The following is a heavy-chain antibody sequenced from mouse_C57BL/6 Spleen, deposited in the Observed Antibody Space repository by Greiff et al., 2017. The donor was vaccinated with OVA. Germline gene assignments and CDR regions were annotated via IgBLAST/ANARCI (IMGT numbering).Heavy chain of an antibody. CDR3: AIRDFYYGNL. J-gene: IGHJ2*01. D-gene: IGHD2-1*01. Sequence: QVQLQQSGAELVRPGSSVKLSCKASGYTFTSYWMDWVKQRPGQGLEWIGNIYPSDSETHYNQKFKDKATLTVDKSSSTAYMQLSSLTSEDSAVYYCAIRDFYYGNLWGRGTTLTVSS. CDR2: IYPSDSET. CDR1: GYTFTSYW. V-gene: IGHV1-61*01.